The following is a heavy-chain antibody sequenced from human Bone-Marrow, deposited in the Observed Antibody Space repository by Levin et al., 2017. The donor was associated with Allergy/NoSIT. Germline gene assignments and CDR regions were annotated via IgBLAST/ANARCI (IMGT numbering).Heavy chain of an antibody. J-gene: IGHJ6*02. V-gene: IGHV2-26*01. Sequence: SGPTLVKPTETLTLTCTVSGFSLSNARMGVSWIRQPPGKALEWLAHIFSNDEKSYSTSLKSRLTISKDTSKSQVVLTMTNMDPVDTATYYCARIWRPMGGAYYYYGMDVWGQGTTVTVSS. D-gene: IGHD3-16*01. CDR3: ARIWRPMGGAYYYYGMDV. CDR1: GFSLSNARMG. CDR2: IFSNDEK.